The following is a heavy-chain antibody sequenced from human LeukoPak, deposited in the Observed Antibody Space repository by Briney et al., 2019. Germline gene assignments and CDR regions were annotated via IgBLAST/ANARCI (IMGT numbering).Heavy chain of an antibody. V-gene: IGHV6-1*01. CDR2: TYYRSEWYH. D-gene: IGHD6-19*01. CDR1: GVSVSSNSAA. J-gene: IGHJ4*02. CDR3: ARMYSSGWPFDY. Sequence: SQTLSLTCAISGVSVSSNSAAWNWIRQSPSIGLEWLGSTYYRSEWYHDYAVSVKSRISINTDTSKNQFSLQLNSVTPEDTAVYYCARMYSSGWPFDYWGQGTLVTVSS.